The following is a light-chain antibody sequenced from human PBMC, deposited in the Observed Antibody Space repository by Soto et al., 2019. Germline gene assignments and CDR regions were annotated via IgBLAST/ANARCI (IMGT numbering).Light chain of an antibody. V-gene: IGKV1-9*01. J-gene: IGKJ4*01. Sequence: DIQMTQSPSTLSGSVGDRVTITCRASQTISSWLAWYQQKPGEAPKLLIYAASTLHGGVPSRFSGSGSGTDFALTITSLQAEDFATYYCQQLRSYPSTFGGGTKVDIK. CDR1: QTISSW. CDR3: QQLRSYPST. CDR2: AAS.